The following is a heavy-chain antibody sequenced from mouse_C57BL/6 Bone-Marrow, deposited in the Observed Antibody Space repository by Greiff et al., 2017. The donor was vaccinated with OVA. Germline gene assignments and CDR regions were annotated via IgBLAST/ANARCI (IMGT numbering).Heavy chain of an antibody. CDR3: ARWGITTVVEDFDV. J-gene: IGHJ1*03. CDR2: IYPGDGDT. D-gene: IGHD1-1*01. V-gene: IGHV1-80*01. Sequence: VHLVESGAELVKPGASVKISCKASGYAFSSYWMNWVKQRPGKGLEWIGQIYPGDGDTNYNGKFKGKATLTADKSSSTAYMQLSSLTSEDSAVYFCARWGITTVVEDFDVWGTGTTVTVSS. CDR1: GYAFSSYW.